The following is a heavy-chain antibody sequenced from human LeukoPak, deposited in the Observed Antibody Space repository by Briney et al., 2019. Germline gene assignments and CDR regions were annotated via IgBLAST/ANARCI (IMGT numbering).Heavy chain of an antibody. CDR3: ARRYCSRTSCYIPFDY. D-gene: IGHD2-2*02. V-gene: IGHV1-46*01. CDR2: INPSDGTT. CDR1: GYIFTNYY. J-gene: IGHJ4*02. Sequence: ASVTVSFTASGYIFTNYYMHWVRQAPGQGLEWMGMINPSDGTTIYAQKFQDRVTMTRDMSTSTVYMELSSLRSEDTAVYYCARRYCSRTSCYIPFDYWGQGTLVTVSS.